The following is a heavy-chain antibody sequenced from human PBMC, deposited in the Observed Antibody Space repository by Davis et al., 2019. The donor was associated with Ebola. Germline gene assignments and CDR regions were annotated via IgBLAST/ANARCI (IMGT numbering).Heavy chain of an antibody. CDR2: ISYSGDT. V-gene: IGHV4-31*03. CDR1: AASINSGDFY. Sequence: SETLSLTCTVSAASINSGDFYWSWIRQHPGKGLEWIGHISYSGDTYYNPSLKSRLTISVGTSKSHFSLKLGSVTAADTALYYCARITIFGVAGNAFDIWGQGTKVTVSS. D-gene: IGHD3-3*01. J-gene: IGHJ3*02. CDR3: ARITIFGVAGNAFDI.